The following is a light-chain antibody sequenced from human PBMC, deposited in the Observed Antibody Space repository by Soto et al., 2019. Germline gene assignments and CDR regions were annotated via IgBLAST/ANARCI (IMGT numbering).Light chain of an antibody. Sequence: DMLMTQCPSSLYASVGYRFTITCRASLPISNYLAWYQQKPGKIPNLLIYAASTLESGVPSRFSGSGSGTEFTLTIRSLKPDDFATYYCQQSNSYSFGQGTKVDIK. CDR1: LPISNY. V-gene: IGKV1-5*01. CDR2: AAS. CDR3: QQSNSYS. J-gene: IGKJ1*01.